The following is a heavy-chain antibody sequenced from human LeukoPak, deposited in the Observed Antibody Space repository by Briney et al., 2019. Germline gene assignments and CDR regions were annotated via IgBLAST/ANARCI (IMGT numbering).Heavy chain of an antibody. CDR2: IRSTTGGT. CDR3: ARMIANSGWFLDY. V-gene: IGHV3-48*01. D-gene: IGHD6-19*01. J-gene: IGHJ4*02. CDR1: GFTFSTYS. Sequence: GGSLRLSCAASGFTFSTYSMNWVRQAPGKGLEWISYIRSTTGGTYYADSVRGRFTISRDNSKNTLYLQMNSLRAEDTAVYYCARMIANSGWFLDYWGQGTLVTVSS.